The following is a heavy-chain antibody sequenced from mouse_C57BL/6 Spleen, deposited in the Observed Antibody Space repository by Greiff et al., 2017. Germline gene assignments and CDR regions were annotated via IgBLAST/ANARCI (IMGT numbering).Heavy chain of an antibody. CDR3: ARYKGDDNY. D-gene: IGHD1-3*01. CDR1: GFNIKDYY. Sequence: VQLKQSGAELVKPGASVTLSCTASGFNIKDYYMHWVKQRTEQGLEWIGRIDPEDGETKYAPKFQGKATITADTSSNTAYLQLSSLTSEDTAVYYCARYKGDDNYWGQGTTLTVSS. CDR2: IDPEDGET. J-gene: IGHJ2*01. V-gene: IGHV14-2*01.